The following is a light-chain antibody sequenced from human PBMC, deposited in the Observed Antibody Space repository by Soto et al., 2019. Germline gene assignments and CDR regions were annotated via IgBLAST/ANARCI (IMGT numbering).Light chain of an antibody. V-gene: IGLV2-14*01. CDR2: EVS. CDR3: SSFTNINTWV. Sequence: QSALTQPASVSGSPGQSITISCTGTSSDVGGYNYVSWYQQHPGKAPKLMIYEVSNRPSGVSNRFSGSKSGNTASLTISGLQTEDEADYYCSSFTNINTWVFGGGTQLTVL. CDR1: SSDVGGYNY. J-gene: IGLJ7*01.